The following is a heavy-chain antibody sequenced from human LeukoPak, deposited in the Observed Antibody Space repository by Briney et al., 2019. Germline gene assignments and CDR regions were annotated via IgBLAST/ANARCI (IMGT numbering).Heavy chain of an antibody. J-gene: IGHJ4*02. CDR3: ARVPMVRGVIGRHFDY. Sequence: ASVKVSCKASGYTFTTYYMHWVRQAPGQGLEWMGWISAYNGYTNYAQKLQGRVTMTTNTSTSTAYMELTSLRFDDTAVYYCARVPMVRGVIGRHFDYWGQGTLVTVSS. CDR1: GYTFTTYY. V-gene: IGHV1-18*04. CDR2: ISAYNGYT. D-gene: IGHD3-10*01.